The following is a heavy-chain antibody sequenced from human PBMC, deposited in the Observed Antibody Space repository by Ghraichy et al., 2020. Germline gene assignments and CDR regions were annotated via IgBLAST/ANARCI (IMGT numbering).Heavy chain of an antibody. V-gene: IGHV4-38-2*02. J-gene: IGHJ4*02. CDR2: IYHSGST. CDR1: GYSISSGYY. D-gene: IGHD5-12*01. CDR3: ARIGFGDIVATIYY. Sequence: SETLSLTCTVSGYSISSGYYWGWIRQPPGKGLEWIGSIYHSGSTYYNPSLKSRVTISVDTSKNQFSLKLSSVTAADTAVYYCARIGFGDIVATIYYWGQGTLVTVSS.